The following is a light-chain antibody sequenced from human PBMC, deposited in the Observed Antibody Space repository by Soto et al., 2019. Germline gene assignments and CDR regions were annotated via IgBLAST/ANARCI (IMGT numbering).Light chain of an antibody. V-gene: IGLV2-14*01. CDR3: SSYTSSSTLVV. CDR1: SSDVGGYNY. CDR2: DVS. Sequence: QSALTQPASVSGSPGQSITISCTGTSSDVGGYNYVSWYQQHPGKAPKLMIYDVSNRPSGVTNRFSGSQSGNTASLTISGLQAEAEADYYCSSYTSSSTLVVFGTGTKLTVL. J-gene: IGLJ1*01.